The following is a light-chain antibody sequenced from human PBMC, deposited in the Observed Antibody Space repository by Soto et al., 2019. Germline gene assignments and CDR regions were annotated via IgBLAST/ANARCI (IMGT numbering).Light chain of an antibody. J-gene: IGLJ1*01. CDR3: CSFAGSSTFYV. V-gene: IGLV2-23*01. CDR2: EGS. Sequence: QSVLTQPASVSGSPGQSITISCAVNSSVVGTSNIVSWYQQHPGKAPKHIIYEGSRRPSGVSGRFSGSKSGNTASLAISGLQAEDEADYYCCSFAGSSTFYVFGTGTKVTVL. CDR1: SSVVGTSNI.